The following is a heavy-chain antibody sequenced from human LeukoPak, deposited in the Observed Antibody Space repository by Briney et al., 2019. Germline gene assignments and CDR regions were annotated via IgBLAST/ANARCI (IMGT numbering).Heavy chain of an antibody. CDR1: GFTLGSYA. V-gene: IGHV3-23*01. CDR2: ISGGGGDA. D-gene: IGHD3-10*01. J-gene: IGHJ4*02. CDR3: AKTPKLIRGTPDY. Sequence: PGGSLRLSCAASGFTLGSYAMTWVRQAPGKGLEWVSVISGGGGDANYADSLKGRFTISRDNSKNTLYLQMSSLRAEDTAIYYCAKTPKLIRGTPDYWGQGTLVIVSS.